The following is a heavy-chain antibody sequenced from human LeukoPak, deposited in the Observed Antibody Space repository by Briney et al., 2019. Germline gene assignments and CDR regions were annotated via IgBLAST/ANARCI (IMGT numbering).Heavy chain of an antibody. D-gene: IGHD6-13*01. J-gene: IGHJ4*02. Sequence: SETLSLTCAVYGGSFSGYYWSWIRQPPGKGLEWIGEINHSGSTNYNPSLKSRVTISVDTSKNQFSLKLSSVTAADTAVYYCARGRGSSWYNWGQGTLVTVSS. CDR1: GGSFSGYY. V-gene: IGHV4-34*01. CDR3: ARGRGSSWYN. CDR2: INHSGST.